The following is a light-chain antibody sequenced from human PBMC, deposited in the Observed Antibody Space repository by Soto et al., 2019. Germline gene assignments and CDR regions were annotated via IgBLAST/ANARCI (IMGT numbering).Light chain of an antibody. CDR3: QAWDSSTANVV. CDR1: TLGDKY. CDR2: QHS. V-gene: IGLV3-1*01. Sequence: SYELTQPPSVSVSPGQTANITCSGDTLGDKYACWYQQRPGQSPVLVIYQHSKRPSGIPERFSGSNSGNTATLTISGTQAMDEADYYCQAWDSSTANVVFGGGTKVTVL. J-gene: IGLJ2*01.